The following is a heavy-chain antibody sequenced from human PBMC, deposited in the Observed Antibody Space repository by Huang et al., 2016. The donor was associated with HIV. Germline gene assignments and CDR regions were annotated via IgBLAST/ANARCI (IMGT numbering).Heavy chain of an antibody. CDR3: ARDFVDDTPAFFDF. V-gene: IGHV1-69*13. D-gene: IGHD3-9*01. CDR1: GVTFSKYA. CDR2: FNPVIGTP. J-gene: IGHJ4*02. Sequence: QVQLVQSGAEVKKPGSSVKVSCKASGVTFSKYAISWVRQAPGQGLEWMGGFNPVIGTPTYAQDFQGRVTIIADESMTAVYLELSSLRSEEAAVYYCARDFVDDTPAFFDFWGQGTLVTVSS.